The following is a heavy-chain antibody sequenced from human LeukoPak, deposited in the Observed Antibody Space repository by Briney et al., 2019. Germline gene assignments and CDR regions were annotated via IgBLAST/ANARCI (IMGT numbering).Heavy chain of an antibody. V-gene: IGHV3-7*01. CDR1: GFSFSTYS. Sequence: GGSLRLSCAASGFSFSTYSISCVRQAPGKGLDWVASINQDGSAKYYVDSVRGRFTISRDNAKNSLYLQVNSLRVDDTAVYYCVRLFGGVTTFDYWGQGTLVTVAS. CDR3: VRLFGGVTTFDY. D-gene: IGHD4-17*01. J-gene: IGHJ4*02. CDR2: INQDGSAK.